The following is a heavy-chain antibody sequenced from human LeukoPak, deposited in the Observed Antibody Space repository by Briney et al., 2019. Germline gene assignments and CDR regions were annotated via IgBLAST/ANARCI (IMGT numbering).Heavy chain of an antibody. V-gene: IGHV4-4*02. D-gene: IGHD6-13*01. J-gene: IGHJ5*02. Sequence: SGTLSLTCAVSGGSISSSNWWSWVRQPPGKGLEWIGEIYHSGSTNYNPSPKSRVTISVDKSKNQFSLKLSSVTAADTAVYYCARDGRSSSWPRGWFDPWGQGTLVTVSS. CDR2: IYHSGST. CDR1: GGSISSSNW. CDR3: ARDGRSSSWPRGWFDP.